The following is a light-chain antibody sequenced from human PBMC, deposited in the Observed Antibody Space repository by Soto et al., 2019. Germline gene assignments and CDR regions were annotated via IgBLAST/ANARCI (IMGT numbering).Light chain of an antibody. J-gene: IGLJ3*02. CDR2: SNT. V-gene: IGLV1-47*02. CDR1: RSNIGSNY. CDR3: AAWDDSLSGPV. Sequence: QSVLTQPPSASGTPGQWVTISCSGSRSNIGSNYVYWYQQLPGTAPKLLIYSNTQRPSGVPGRFSGSKSDTSASLAISGLRSEDEADYYCAAWDDSLSGPVFGGGTKVTVL.